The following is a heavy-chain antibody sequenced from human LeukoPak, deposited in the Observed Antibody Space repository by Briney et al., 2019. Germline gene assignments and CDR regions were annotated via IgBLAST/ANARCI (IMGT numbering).Heavy chain of an antibody. CDR1: GFTFSSYS. V-gene: IGHV3-21*01. D-gene: IGHD2-21*02. J-gene: IGHJ4*02. Sequence: PGGSLRLSCAASGFTFSSYSMNWVRQAPGRRLEWVSSISSSSSYIYYADSVKGRFTISRDNAKNSLYLQMNSLRAEDTAVYYCATDYIVVVTATAVYDYWGQGTLVTVSS. CDR2: ISSSSSYI. CDR3: ATDYIVVVTATAVYDY.